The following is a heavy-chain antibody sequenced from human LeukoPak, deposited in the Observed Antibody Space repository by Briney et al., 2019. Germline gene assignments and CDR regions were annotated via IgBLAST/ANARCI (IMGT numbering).Heavy chain of an antibody. CDR1: GFNFSNYW. V-gene: IGHV3-74*01. J-gene: IGHJ6*03. CDR3: ARGGYGAIDRYMDA. Sequence: GGSLRLSCAASGFNFSNYWMYWVRQAPGKGLVWVSRINSNGRSINYADSVKGRFTISRDNAKNTLDLQMNSLRAEDTAVYYCARGGYGAIDRYMDAWGKGTTVTVSS. CDR2: INSNGRSI. D-gene: IGHD2-21*01.